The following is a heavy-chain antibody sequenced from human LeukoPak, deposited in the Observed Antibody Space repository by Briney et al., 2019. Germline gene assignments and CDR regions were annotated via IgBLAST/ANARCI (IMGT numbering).Heavy chain of an antibody. CDR3: ARGVVPAAVWFDP. CDR1: GFTFSNAW. CDR2: INHSGST. Sequence: GSLRLSCAASGFTFSNAWMSWIRQPPGKGLEWIGEINHSGSTNYNPALKSRVTISVDTSKNQFSLKLSSVTAADTAVYYCARGVVPAAVWFDPWGQGTLVTVSS. D-gene: IGHD2-2*01. J-gene: IGHJ5*02. V-gene: IGHV4-34*01.